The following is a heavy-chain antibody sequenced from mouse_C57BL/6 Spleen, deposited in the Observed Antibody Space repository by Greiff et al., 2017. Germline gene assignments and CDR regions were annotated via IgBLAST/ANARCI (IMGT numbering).Heavy chain of an antibody. Sequence: EVKLVESGGGLVKPGGSLKLSCAASGFTFSSYAMSWVRQTPEKRLEWVATISDGGSYTYYPDNVQGRFTISRDNAKNNLYLQMSHLKSEDTAMYYCARYDYKDYWGQGTSVTVSS. V-gene: IGHV5-4*03. CDR1: GFTFSSYA. D-gene: IGHD1-1*02. CDR2: ISDGGSYT. J-gene: IGHJ4*01. CDR3: ARYDYKDY.